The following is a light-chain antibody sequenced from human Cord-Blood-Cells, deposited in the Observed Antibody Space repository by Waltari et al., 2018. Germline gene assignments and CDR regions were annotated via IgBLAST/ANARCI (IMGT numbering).Light chain of an antibody. V-gene: IGLV2-14*03. J-gene: IGLJ3*02. CDR3: SSYTSSSTLV. CDR2: DVS. Sequence: QSALTQPASVSGSPGQSITISCTGTSRAVGGYNYVSWYQHHPGKAPKLMIYDVSNRPSGVSNRFSGSKSGNTASLTISGLQAEDEADYYCSSYTSSSTLVFGGGTKLTVL. CDR1: SRAVGGYNY.